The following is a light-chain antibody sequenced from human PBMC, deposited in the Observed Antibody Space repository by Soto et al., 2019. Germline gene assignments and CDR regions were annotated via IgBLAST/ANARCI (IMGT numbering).Light chain of an antibody. V-gene: IGLV1-47*01. J-gene: IGLJ7*01. CDR3: AAWDDSLSGDAV. CDR2: RNN. CDR1: SSSIGSNY. Sequence: QSVLTQPPSASGTPGQRVTISCSGSSSSIGSNYVYWYQQFPGTAPKLLIYRNNQRPSGVPDRFSGSKSGTSASLAISGLRSEDEADYYCAAWDDSLSGDAVFGGGTKLTVL.